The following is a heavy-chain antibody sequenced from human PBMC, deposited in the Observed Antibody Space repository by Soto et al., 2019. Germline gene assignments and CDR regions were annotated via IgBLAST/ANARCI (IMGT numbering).Heavy chain of an antibody. V-gene: IGHV4-34*01. D-gene: IGHD6-13*01. CDR2: INHSGST. CDR1: AGSFRCYY. Sequence: EAVSLTCAVDAGSFRCYYWSWILQPPGKGLEWIGEINHSGSTNYNPSLKSRVTISVDTSKNQFSLKLSSVTAADTAVYYCARKTYSSRVYGMDVWGQGTTVTVSS. CDR3: ARKTYSSRVYGMDV. J-gene: IGHJ6*02.